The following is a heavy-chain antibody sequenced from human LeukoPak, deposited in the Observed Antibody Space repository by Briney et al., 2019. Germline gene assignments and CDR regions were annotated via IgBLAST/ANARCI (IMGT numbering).Heavy chain of an antibody. V-gene: IGHV4-59*01. Sequence: SETLSLTCTVSGGSISSYYWSWIRQPPGKGLEWIGYIYYSGSTNYNPSLKSRVTISVDTSKNQFSLKLSSVTAADTAVYYCATNTGTVFDYWGQGALVTVSS. D-gene: IGHD7-27*01. CDR1: GGSISSYY. CDR2: IYYSGST. CDR3: ATNTGTVFDY. J-gene: IGHJ4*02.